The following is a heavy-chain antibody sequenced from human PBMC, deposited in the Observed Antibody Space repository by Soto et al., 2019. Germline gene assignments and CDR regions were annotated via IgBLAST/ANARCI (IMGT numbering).Heavy chain of an antibody. CDR1: GYTFTSYY. D-gene: IGHD3-3*01. V-gene: IGHV1-46*01. Sequence: ASVKVSCKASGYTFTSYYMHWVRQAPGQGLEWMGIINPSGGSTSYAQKFQGRVTMTRDTSTSTVYMELSSLRSEDTTVYYCARELRFLEWLPDPLYYYAMDVWGQGTTVTGS. CDR3: ARELRFLEWLPDPLYYYAMDV. J-gene: IGHJ6*02. CDR2: INPSGGST.